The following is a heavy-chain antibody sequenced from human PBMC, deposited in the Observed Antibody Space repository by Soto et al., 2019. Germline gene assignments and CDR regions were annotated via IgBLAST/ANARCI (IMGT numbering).Heavy chain of an antibody. Sequence: GESLKISCQCSGYTFSNFWIAWVRQLPGKGLEWMGIIYPGDYETRYSPSFHGKVTISADRSVGTAYLQWSSLEASDSAFYFCARSPRSSPYFDYWGQGALVTVSS. J-gene: IGHJ4*02. CDR2: IYPGDYET. V-gene: IGHV5-51*01. CDR1: GYTFSNFW. D-gene: IGHD6-13*01. CDR3: ARSPRSSPYFDY.